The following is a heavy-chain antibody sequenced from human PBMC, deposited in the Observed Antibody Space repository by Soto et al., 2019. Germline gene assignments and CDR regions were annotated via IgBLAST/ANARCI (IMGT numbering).Heavy chain of an antibody. D-gene: IGHD1-26*01. J-gene: IGHJ4*02. Sequence: SETLCLTYAVSGGSIRGSNWWSWVRQPPGKGLEWIGEIYRSGSTNYNPSLKSRVTMTTDTSTSTAYMELRSLRSDDTAVYYYARDLGGQIVDYWGQGTLVTVSS. V-gene: IGHV4-4*02. CDR3: ARDLGGQIVDY. CDR1: GGSIRGSNW. CDR2: IYRSGST.